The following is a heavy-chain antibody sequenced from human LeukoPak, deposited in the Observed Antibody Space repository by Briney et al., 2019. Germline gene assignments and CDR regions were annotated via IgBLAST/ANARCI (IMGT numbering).Heavy chain of an antibody. V-gene: IGHV4-34*01. CDR3: ARHRYDFWSGTYYYYGMDV. D-gene: IGHD3-3*01. CDR1: GGSFSGYY. CDR2: INHSGST. J-gene: IGHJ6*02. Sequence: SETLSLTCAVYGGSFSGYYWSWIRQPPGKGLEWIGEINHSGSTNYNPSLKSRVAISVDTSKNQFSLKLSSVTAADTAVYYCARHRYDFWSGTYYYYGMDVWGQGTTVTVSS.